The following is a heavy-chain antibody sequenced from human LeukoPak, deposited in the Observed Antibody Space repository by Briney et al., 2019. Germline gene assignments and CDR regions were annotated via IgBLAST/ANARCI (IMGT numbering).Heavy chain of an antibody. CDR1: GGSISSYY. D-gene: IGHD6-19*01. Sequence: SETLSLTCTVSGGSISSYYWSWIRQPPGKGLEWIGYIYYSGSTNYNPSLKSRVTISVDTSKNQFSLKLSSVTAADTAVYYCARPAVAGTYYYFDYWGQGTLVTVSP. V-gene: IGHV4-59*01. J-gene: IGHJ4*02. CDR3: ARPAVAGTYYYFDY. CDR2: IYYSGST.